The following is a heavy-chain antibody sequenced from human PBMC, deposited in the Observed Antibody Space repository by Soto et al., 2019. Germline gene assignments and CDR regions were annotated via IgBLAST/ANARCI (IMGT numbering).Heavy chain of an antibody. CDR1: GFTFSSYA. V-gene: IGHV3-23*01. D-gene: IGHD6-13*01. Sequence: GGSLRLSCAASGFTFSSYAMSWVRQAPGKGLEWVSAISGSGGSTYYADSVKGRFTISRDNSKNTLYLQMNSLRAEDTAVYYCAKFTGQLEFYYYYGMDVWGQGTTVTVSS. CDR3: AKFTGQLEFYYYYGMDV. CDR2: ISGSGGST. J-gene: IGHJ6*02.